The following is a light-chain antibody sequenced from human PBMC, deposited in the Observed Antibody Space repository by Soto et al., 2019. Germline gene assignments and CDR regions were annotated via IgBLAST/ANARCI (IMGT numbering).Light chain of an antibody. Sequence: QSALTQPRSVSGSPGQSVTISCTGTSSDVGGYNYVSWYQQHPGKAPKLMIDDVSKRPSGVPDRFSGSKSVNTASLTISGLQAEYEADYYCCSYAGSFVVFGGGTKLTVL. CDR3: CSYAGSFVV. CDR1: SSDVGGYNY. CDR2: DVS. V-gene: IGLV2-11*01. J-gene: IGLJ2*01.